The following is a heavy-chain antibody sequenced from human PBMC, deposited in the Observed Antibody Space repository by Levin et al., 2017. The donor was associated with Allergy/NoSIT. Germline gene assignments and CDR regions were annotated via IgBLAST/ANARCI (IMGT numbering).Heavy chain of an antibody. CDR2: IRWNSGSS. Sequence: PGGSLRLSCKASGFRFDDYAMHWVRQAPGKGLEWVSGIRWNSGSSGYADYVKGRFTISRDNAKNSLYLQMNSLRVEDTALYYCSKGKSYDSTGYTDALDIWGRGTMVTVSS. CDR1: GFRFDDYA. J-gene: IGHJ3*02. D-gene: IGHD3-22*01. V-gene: IGHV3-9*01. CDR3: SKGKSYDSTGYTDALDI.